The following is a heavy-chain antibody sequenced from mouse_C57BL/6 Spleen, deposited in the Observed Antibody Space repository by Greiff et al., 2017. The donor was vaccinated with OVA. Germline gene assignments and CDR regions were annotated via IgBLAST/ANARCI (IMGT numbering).Heavy chain of an antibody. CDR3: ARSAGVYYVGY. CDR2: IYPRSGNT. CDR1: GYTFTSYG. D-gene: IGHD4-1*01. Sequence: VKLQESGAELARPGASVKLSCKASGYTFTSYGISWVKQRTGQGLEWIGEIYPRSGNTYYNEKFKGKATLTADKSSSTAYMELRSLTSEDSAVYYCARSAGVYYVGYWGQGTTLTVSS. J-gene: IGHJ2*01. V-gene: IGHV1-81*01.